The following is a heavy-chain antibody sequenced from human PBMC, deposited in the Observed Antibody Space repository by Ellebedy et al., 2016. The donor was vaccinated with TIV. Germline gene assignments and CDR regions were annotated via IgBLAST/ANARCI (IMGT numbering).Heavy chain of an antibody. J-gene: IGHJ4*02. CDR3: ARGGCESGDYVGEGWCLGYYFDY. CDR2: ISYDGSNK. V-gene: IGHV3-30-3*01. CDR1: GFTFSSYA. Sequence: GESLKISXAASGFTFSSYAMHWVRQAPGKGLEWVAVISYDGSNKYYADSVKGRFTISRDNSKNTLYLQMNSLRAEDTAVYYCARGGCESGDYVGEGWCLGYYFDYWGQGTLVTVSS. D-gene: IGHD4-23*01.